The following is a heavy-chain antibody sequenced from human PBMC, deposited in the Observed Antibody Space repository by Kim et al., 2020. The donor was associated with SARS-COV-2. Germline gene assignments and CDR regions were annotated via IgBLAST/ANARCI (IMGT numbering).Heavy chain of an antibody. J-gene: IGHJ5*01. D-gene: IGHD2-8*02. CDR2: IISKAGGGTT. CDR3: LIERSDCTATTCHGGWLDP. V-gene: IGHV3-15*01. Sequence: GGSLRLSCAASGFTFINAWMHWVRQAPGKGLEWVGLIISKAGGGTTDYAAPVRGRFTISRDDSRNTLYLKMNSVKTEDTAVYYCLIERSDCTATTCHGGWLDPWGQGIPGHRRL. CDR1: GFTFINAW.